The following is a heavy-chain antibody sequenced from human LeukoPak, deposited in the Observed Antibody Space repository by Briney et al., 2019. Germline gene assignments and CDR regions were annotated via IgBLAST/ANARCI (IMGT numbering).Heavy chain of an antibody. Sequence: ASVKVSCKASGYTFTVYYIHWVRQAPGQALEWMGRINLNNGGTNYAQKFQGRVTMTRDMSMSTAYMELSRLRSVDTAVYYCAGEDNSSGYRPFDIWGQGTMVTVPS. CDR3: AGEDNSSGYRPFDI. CDR1: GYTFTVYY. V-gene: IGHV1-2*06. CDR2: INLNNGGT. J-gene: IGHJ3*02. D-gene: IGHD3-22*01.